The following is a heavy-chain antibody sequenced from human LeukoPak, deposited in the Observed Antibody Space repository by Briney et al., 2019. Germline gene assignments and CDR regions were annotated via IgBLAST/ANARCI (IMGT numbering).Heavy chain of an antibody. CDR1: GFTFSSYA. CDR3: ATHYYDTTGLPPFDY. CDR2: ISYDGSNK. Sequence: GGSLRLSCAASGFTFSSYAMHWVRQAPGKGLEWVAVISYDGSNKYYADSMKGRFTISRDNSKNTLYLQMNSLRAEDTAVYYCATHYYDTTGLPPFDYWGQGTLVTVSS. V-gene: IGHV3-30*04. J-gene: IGHJ4*02. D-gene: IGHD3-22*01.